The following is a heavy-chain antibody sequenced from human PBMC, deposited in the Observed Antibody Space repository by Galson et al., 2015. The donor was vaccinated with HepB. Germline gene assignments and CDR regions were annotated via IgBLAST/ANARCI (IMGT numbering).Heavy chain of an antibody. CDR3: ARESRMSITSPGSLDY. V-gene: IGHV3-74*01. CDR1: GFTFSRDW. D-gene: IGHD6-13*01. Sequence: SLRLSCAASGFTFSRDWMNWVRQAPGKGLVXVSRTSSDGSRTRYADIVKGRFTISRDNANNTLYLEINSVRVEDTAVYYCARESRMSITSPGSLDYWGQGTLVTVSS. J-gene: IGHJ4*02. CDR2: TSSDGSRT.